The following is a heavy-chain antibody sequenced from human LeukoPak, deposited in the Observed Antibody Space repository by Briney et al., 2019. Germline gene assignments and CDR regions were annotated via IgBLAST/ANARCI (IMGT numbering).Heavy chain of an antibody. V-gene: IGHV4-34*01. J-gene: IGHJ4*02. Sequence: SETLSLTCAVYGGSFSGYYWSWIRQPPGKGLEWIGEINHSGSINYNPSLKSRVTISVDTSKNQFSLKLSSVTAADTAVYYCARGRGSYSTFYYWGQGTLVTVSS. CDR3: ARGRGSYSTFYY. CDR2: INHSGSI. CDR1: GGSFSGYY. D-gene: IGHD1-26*01.